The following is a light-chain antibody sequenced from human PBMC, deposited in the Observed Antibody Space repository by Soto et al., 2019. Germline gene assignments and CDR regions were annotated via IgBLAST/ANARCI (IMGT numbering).Light chain of an antibody. CDR2: KAS. J-gene: IGKJ1*01. CDR1: QSISSW. Sequence: DIQMTQSPSTLSASVGDRVIIACRASQSISSWLAWYQQKPGKAPKLLIYKASSLKSGVRSRFSGSGSGTEFTLTISTLRPDGFATDCCQQYSSYVWTFGQGTNVDIK. V-gene: IGKV1-5*03. CDR3: QQYSSYVWT.